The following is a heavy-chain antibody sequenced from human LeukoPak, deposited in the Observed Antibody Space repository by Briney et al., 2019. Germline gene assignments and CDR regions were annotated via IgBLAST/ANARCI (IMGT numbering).Heavy chain of an antibody. D-gene: IGHD1-26*01. V-gene: IGHV3-23*01. J-gene: IGHJ3*02. Sequence: GGSLRLSCAASGFTFSSYAMSWVRQAPGKGLEWVSAISGSGGSTYYADSVKGRFTISRDNSKNTLYLQMNSLRAEDTAVYYCAKDRLAPFPIVGATNDAFDIWGQGTMVTVSS. CDR3: AKDRLAPFPIVGATNDAFDI. CDR1: GFTFSSYA. CDR2: ISGSGGST.